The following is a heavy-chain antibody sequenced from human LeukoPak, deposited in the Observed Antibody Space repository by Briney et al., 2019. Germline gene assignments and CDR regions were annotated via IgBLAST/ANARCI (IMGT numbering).Heavy chain of an antibody. J-gene: IGHJ6*02. V-gene: IGHV3-23*01. D-gene: IGHD6-13*01. CDR3: ARDGRIADYYYYGMDV. CDR2: ISGSGGST. Sequence: GGSLRLSCAASGFTFSSYAMSWVRQAPGKGLEWVSAISGSGGSTYYADSVKGRFTISRDNSKNTLYLQMNSLRAEDTAVYYCARDGRIADYYYYGMDVWGQGTTVTVSS. CDR1: GFTFSSYA.